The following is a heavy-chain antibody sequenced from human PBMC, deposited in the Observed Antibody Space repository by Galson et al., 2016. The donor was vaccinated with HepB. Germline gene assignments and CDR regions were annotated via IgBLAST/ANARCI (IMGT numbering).Heavy chain of an antibody. V-gene: IGHV3-9*01. CDR1: GFTFDVYA. CDR3: AKDTSYSSSWFYFDY. CDR2: ISWNSGRI. D-gene: IGHD6-13*01. J-gene: IGHJ4*02. Sequence: YLRLSCAASGFTFDVYAMHWVRQAPGKGLEWVSGISWNSGRIGYADSVEGRFTISRDNAKNSLFLQMNSLRPEDTALYYCAKDTSYSSSWFYFDYWGQGALVTVSS.